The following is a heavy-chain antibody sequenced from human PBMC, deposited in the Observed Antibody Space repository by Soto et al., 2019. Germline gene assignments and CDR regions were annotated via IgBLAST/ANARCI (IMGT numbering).Heavy chain of an antibody. CDR1: GGTFSSYA. CDR2: IIPIFGTA. D-gene: IGHD1-26*01. J-gene: IGHJ4*02. CDR3: ARAKVGATTTNYFDY. Sequence: QVQLVQSGAEVKKPGSSVKVSCKASGGTFSSYAISWVRQAPGQGLEWMGGIIPIFGTANYAQKFQGRVTSAADESTSTAYMELSSLRSEDTAVYYCARAKVGATTTNYFDYWGQGTLVTVSS. V-gene: IGHV1-69*12.